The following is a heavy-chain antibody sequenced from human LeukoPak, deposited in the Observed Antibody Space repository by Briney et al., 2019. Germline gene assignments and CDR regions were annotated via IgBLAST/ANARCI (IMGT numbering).Heavy chain of an antibody. CDR3: ARGSMAAAGAFDI. V-gene: IGHV4-30-2*01. D-gene: IGHD6-13*01. CDR2: IYHSGST. J-gene: IGHJ3*02. Sequence: SETLSLTCAVSGGSISSGGYSWSWIRQPPGKGLEWIGYIYHSGSTYYNPSLKSRVTISVDRSENQFSLKLSSVTAADTAVYYCARGSMAAAGAFDIWGQGTMVTVSS. CDR1: GGSISSGGYS.